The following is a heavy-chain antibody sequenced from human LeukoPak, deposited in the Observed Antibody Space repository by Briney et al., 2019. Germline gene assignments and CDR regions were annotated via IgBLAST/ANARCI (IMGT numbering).Heavy chain of an antibody. CDR1: GLTFSSHA. CDR2: ISGSGGGT. CDR3: AKNYNSHDAFDI. Sequence: GGSLGLSCAASGLTFSSHAMTWVRQAPGKGLEWVSGISGSGGGTFYADSVRGRFTTSRDNSRNTLNLQMNSLRAEDTAVYYCAKNYNSHDAFDIWGQGTMVAVSS. V-gene: IGHV3-23*01. J-gene: IGHJ3*02. D-gene: IGHD5-24*01.